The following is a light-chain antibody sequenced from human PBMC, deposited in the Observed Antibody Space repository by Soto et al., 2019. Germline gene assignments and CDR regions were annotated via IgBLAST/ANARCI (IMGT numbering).Light chain of an antibody. Sequence: QSALTQPPSASGSPGQSVAISCTGTRSDVGGYNRVSWYQQHPGKAPKLMIYEVTKRPSGVPDRFSGSKSGNTATLTVSGLQAEDEADYYCSSYAGSDVVFGGGTKLTVL. CDR2: EVT. V-gene: IGLV2-8*01. CDR3: SSYAGSDVV. CDR1: RSDVGGYNR. J-gene: IGLJ2*01.